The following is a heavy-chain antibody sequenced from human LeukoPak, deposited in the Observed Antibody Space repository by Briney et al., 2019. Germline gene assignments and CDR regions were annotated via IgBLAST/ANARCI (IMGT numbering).Heavy chain of an antibody. CDR1: GGSISSSSYY. CDR3: ARLRDSWSYYLHLEYYFDY. V-gene: IGHV4-39*01. Sequence: SETLSLNCTVSGGSISSSSYYWGWIRQPPGKGLERIGSIYYSGSTYNNPSLKSRATISVDTSKNQFSLKLSSVTAADTAVYYCARLRDSWSYYLHLEYYFDYWGQGTLVTVSS. CDR2: IYYSGST. D-gene: IGHD1-26*01. J-gene: IGHJ4*02.